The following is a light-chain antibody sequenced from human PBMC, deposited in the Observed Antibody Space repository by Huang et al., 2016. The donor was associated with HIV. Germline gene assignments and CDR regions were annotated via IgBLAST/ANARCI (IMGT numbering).Light chain of an antibody. Sequence: EIVMTQSPATLSVSPAERATLACRASQSVSSNLAWYQQKPGQPPSLLVYGASTRATGIPARCSGSGSGTEFTLTITSLQPDDFAVYYCQQYDNWPPFTFGQGTKLEIK. V-gene: IGKV3-15*01. CDR3: QQYDNWPPFT. J-gene: IGKJ2*01. CDR2: GAS. CDR1: QSVSSN.